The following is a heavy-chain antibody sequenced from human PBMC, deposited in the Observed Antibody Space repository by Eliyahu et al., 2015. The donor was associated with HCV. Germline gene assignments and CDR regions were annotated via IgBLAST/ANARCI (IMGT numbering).Heavy chain of an antibody. CDR2: ISYSGST. CDR1: GASISSSYYY. D-gene: IGHD6-6*01. V-gene: IGHV4-39*01. CDR3: AAYSSSSSYY. J-gene: IGHJ4*02. Sequence: QLQLQESGPGLVKPSETLSLTCTVSGASISSSYYYWGWIRQPPGKGLEWIGTISYSGSTYYNPSLKSRVTISIDTSKNQFSLNLSSVTAADTAVYYCAAYSSSSSYYWGQGTLVTVSS.